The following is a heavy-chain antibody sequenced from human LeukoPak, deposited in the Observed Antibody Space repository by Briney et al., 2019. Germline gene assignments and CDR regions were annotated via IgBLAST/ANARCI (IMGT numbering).Heavy chain of an antibody. D-gene: IGHD5-18*01. CDR3: ATQACGYSSGSFYY. V-gene: IGHV4-59*08. CDR2: IYYTGST. CDR1: GGSLSSYY. Sequence: SETLSLTCAVSGGSLSSYYWNWIRQPPGKGLEWIGYIYYTGSTSYNPSLKRRVAISVDTSKNHFSLQLSSVTAADPAVYYCATQACGYSSGSFYYWGQGTLVTVSS. J-gene: IGHJ4*02.